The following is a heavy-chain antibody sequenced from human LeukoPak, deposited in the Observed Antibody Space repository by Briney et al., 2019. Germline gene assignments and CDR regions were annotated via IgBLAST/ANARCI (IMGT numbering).Heavy chain of an antibody. CDR2: VSSSGSTI. V-gene: IGHV3-48*03. Sequence: GGSLRLSCAASGFTFSSYEMNWVRQAPGKGLEWVSYVSSSGSTIYYADSVKGRFTISGDNAKNSLYLQMNSLRAEDTAVYYCARDAYGDYRAYYFDYWGQGTLVTVSS. CDR3: ARDAYGDYRAYYFDY. D-gene: IGHD4-17*01. CDR1: GFTFSSYE. J-gene: IGHJ4*02.